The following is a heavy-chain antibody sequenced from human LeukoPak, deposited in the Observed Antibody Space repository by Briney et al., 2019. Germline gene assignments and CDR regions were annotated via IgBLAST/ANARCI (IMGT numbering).Heavy chain of an antibody. J-gene: IGHJ4*02. CDR3: ARANRYDLYFDY. V-gene: IGHV4-59*01. D-gene: IGHD5-12*01. CDR2: IYYSGSS. Sequence: SETLSLTCTVSGRYISSYYWSWIRQPPGKGLEWIGYIYYSGSSNYNPSLKSRVTISVDTSKNQISLKLSSVTAADTAVYYCARANRYDLYFDYWGQGTLVTVSS. CDR1: GRYISSYY.